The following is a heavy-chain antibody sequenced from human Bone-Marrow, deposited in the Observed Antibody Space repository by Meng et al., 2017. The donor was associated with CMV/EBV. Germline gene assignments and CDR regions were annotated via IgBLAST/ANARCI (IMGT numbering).Heavy chain of an antibody. CDR3: TTEEITPYYFDY. CDR1: GFTFSSYG. Sequence: GESLKISCAASGFTFSSYGMHWVRQAPGKGLEWVAFIRYDGSNKYYADSVKGRFTISRDNSKNTLYLQMNSLKTEDTAVYYCTTEEITPYYFDYWGQGTLVTVSS. V-gene: IGHV3-30*02. CDR2: IRYDGSNK. J-gene: IGHJ4*02. D-gene: IGHD5-24*01.